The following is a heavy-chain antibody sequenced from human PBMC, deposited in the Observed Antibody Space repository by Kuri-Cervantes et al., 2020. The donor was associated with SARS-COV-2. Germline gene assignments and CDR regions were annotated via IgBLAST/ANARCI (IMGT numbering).Heavy chain of an antibody. CDR1: GLTFSGFW. CDR3: ARPDCTINGVCFMDV. D-gene: IGHD2-8*01. J-gene: IGHJ6*02. V-gene: IGHV3-7*02. CDR2: IKEDGSEK. Sequence: GGSLRLSCAPSGLTFSGFWMSWVRQAPGKGLECVANIKEDGSEKYYVDSVKGRFTISRDNSRNTLYLQMNSLRAEDTAVFYCARPDCTINGVCFMDVWGQGTTVTVSS.